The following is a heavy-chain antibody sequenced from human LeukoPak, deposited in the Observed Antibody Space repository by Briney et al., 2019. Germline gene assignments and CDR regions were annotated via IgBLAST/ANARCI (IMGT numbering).Heavy chain of an antibody. CDR1: GGSFSGYY. CDR2: INHSGST. CDR3: ARGYYYDSSGLLSNFDY. V-gene: IGHV4-34*01. D-gene: IGHD3-22*01. Sequence: SETLSRTCAVYGGSFSGYYWSWIRQPPGKGLEWIGEINHSGSTNYNPSLKSRVTISVDTSKNQFSLKLSSVTAADTAVYYCARGYYYDSSGLLSNFDYWGQGTLVTVSS. J-gene: IGHJ4*02.